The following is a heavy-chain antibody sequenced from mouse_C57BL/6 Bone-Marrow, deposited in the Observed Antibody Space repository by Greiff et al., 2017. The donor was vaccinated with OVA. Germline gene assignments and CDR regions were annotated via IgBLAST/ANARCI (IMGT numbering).Heavy chain of an antibody. J-gene: IGHJ1*03. V-gene: IGHV3-6*01. CDR3: ARDHGYDGYFDV. D-gene: IGHD2-2*01. Sequence: ESGPGLVKPSQSLSLTCSVTGYSITSGYYWNWIRQFPGNKLEWMGYISYDGSNNYNPSLKNRISITRDTSKNQFFLKLNSVTTEDTATYYCARDHGYDGYFDVWGTGTTVTVSS. CDR1: GYSITSGYY. CDR2: ISYDGSN.